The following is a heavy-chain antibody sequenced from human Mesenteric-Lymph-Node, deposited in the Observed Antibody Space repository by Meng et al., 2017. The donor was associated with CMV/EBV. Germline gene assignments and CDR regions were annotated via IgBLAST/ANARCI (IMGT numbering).Heavy chain of an antibody. CDR2: IHPNSGNT. Sequence: ASVKVSCKASGYAFTSYDIHWVRQATGQGLEWMGWIHPNSGNTAYAQKFQGRVTMTRNTSISTAYMELSSLTSEDTAVYYCARGCSGPSCYTGYYGMDVWGHGTTFPLSS. CDR3: ARGCSGPSCYTGYYGMDV. V-gene: IGHV1-8*01. D-gene: IGHD2-2*02. J-gene: IGHJ6*02. CDR1: GYAFTSYD.